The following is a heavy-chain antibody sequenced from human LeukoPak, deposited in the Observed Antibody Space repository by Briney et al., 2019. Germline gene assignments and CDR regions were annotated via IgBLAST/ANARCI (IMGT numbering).Heavy chain of an antibody. J-gene: IGHJ4*02. CDR3: ASRSSWLVDY. CDR1: GFTFSDYY. CDR2: ISSSGSTM. Sequence: GGSLRLSCAASGFTFSDYYMSWIRQAPGKGLEWVSYISSSGSTMYYADSVKGRFTISRDNAKNSLYLQMNSLRAEDTAVHYCASRSSWLVDYWGQGTLVTVSS. D-gene: IGHD6-13*01. V-gene: IGHV3-11*04.